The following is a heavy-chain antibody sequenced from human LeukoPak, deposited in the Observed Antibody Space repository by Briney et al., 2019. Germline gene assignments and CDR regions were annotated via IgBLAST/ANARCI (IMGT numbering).Heavy chain of an antibody. Sequence: PGGSLRLSCAASGFTFSSYSMNWVRQAPGKGLEWVSSISSSSSYIYYADSVKGRFTISRDNAKNSLYLQMNSLRAEDTAVYYCARDRGIADYYFDYWGQGTLVTVSS. V-gene: IGHV3-21*01. J-gene: IGHJ4*02. CDR3: ARDRGIADYYFDY. CDR1: GFTFSSYS. CDR2: ISSSSSYI. D-gene: IGHD6-13*01.